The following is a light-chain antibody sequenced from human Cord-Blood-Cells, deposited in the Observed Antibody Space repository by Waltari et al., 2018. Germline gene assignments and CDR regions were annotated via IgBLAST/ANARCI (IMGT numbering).Light chain of an antibody. CDR3: QQYGSSPMYT. V-gene: IGKV3-20*01. CDR2: GAS. CDR1: QSVSSSY. J-gene: IGKJ2*01. Sequence: EIVLTQSPGTLSLSPGERATLSCRASQSVSSSYLAWYQQKPGQAPRLLIYGASSRATGIPDRFSGSGSATDFTLTISRLEPEDFAVYYCQQYGSSPMYTFGQVTKLEIK.